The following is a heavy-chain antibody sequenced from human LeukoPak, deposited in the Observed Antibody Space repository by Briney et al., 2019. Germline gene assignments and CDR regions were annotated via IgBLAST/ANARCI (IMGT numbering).Heavy chain of an antibody. CDR3: ATTMVRGVANWFDR. CDR2: FDPEDAET. V-gene: IGHV1-24*01. Sequence: ASVNVSRKVSGYTLTELSMHWVRHAPGKGLEWMGGFDPEDAETIYAQKFQGRVTMTEDTSTDTAYMELSSLRSEDTAVYYCATTMVRGVANWFDRWGQGTLVTVSS. CDR1: GYTLTELS. J-gene: IGHJ5*02. D-gene: IGHD3-10*01.